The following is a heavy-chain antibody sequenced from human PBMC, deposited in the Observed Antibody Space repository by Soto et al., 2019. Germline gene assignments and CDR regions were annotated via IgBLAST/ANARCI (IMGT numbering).Heavy chain of an antibody. CDR1: GGSFSGYY. D-gene: IGHD2-2*01. J-gene: IGHJ6*03. CDR3: ARTLRSEVLAAPGPYYCMDV. V-gene: IGHV4-34*01. CDR2: INHSGST. Sequence: QVQLQQWGAGLLKPSETLSLTCAVYGGSFSGYYWSWIRQPPGKGLEWIGEINHSGSTNYNPSLKSRVTISVDTYKNEFSLKLSSVTAADTAVYYCARTLRSEVLAAPGPYYCMDVWGKGTTVTVSS.